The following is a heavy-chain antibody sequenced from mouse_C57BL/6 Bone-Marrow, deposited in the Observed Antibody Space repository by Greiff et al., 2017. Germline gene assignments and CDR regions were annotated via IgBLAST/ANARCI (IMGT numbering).Heavy chain of an antibody. Sequence: QVQLQQPGAELVRPGSSVKLSCKASGYTFTSYWMHWVKQRPIQGLEWIGNIDPSDSETHYNQKFKDKATLTVDKSSSTAYMQLSRLTSEDSAVXYCARNGYLYAMDYWGQGTSVTVSS. V-gene: IGHV1-52*01. D-gene: IGHD1-2*01. CDR2: IDPSDSET. CDR3: ARNGYLYAMDY. J-gene: IGHJ4*01. CDR1: GYTFTSYW.